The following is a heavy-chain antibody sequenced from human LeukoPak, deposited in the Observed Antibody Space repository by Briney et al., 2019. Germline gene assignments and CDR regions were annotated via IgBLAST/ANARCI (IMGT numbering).Heavy chain of an antibody. D-gene: IGHD3-22*01. Sequence: TPSETLSLTCAVYGGSFSGYYWSWIRQPPGKGLEWIGEINHSGSTNYNPSLKSRVTISVDTSKNQFSLKLSSVTAADTAVYYCARGVPDDYDSSGPTPIIDYWGQGTLVTVSS. CDR2: INHSGST. V-gene: IGHV4-34*01. J-gene: IGHJ4*02. CDR3: ARGVPDDYDSSGPTPIIDY. CDR1: GGSFSGYY.